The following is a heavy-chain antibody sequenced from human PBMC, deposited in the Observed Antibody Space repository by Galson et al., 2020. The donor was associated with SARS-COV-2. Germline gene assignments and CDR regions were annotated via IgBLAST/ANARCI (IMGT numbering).Heavy chain of an antibody. CDR1: GGPISSTFYY. V-gene: IGHV4-39*01. CDR2: IHDSGST. J-gene: IGHJ3*01. CDR3: GRLRIRRSSSFDV. D-gene: IGHD6-13*01. Sequence: PSETLSLTCTVSGGPISSTFYYWGWIRQSPVKGLELLGTIHDSGSTYYSPSLESRVTMSIDTAKNQFYLKVKSVTAADTAVYYCGRLRIRRSSSFDVWSQGTMVTVSS.